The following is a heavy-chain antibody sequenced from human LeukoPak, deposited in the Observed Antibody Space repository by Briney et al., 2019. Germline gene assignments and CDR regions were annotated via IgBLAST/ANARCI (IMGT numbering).Heavy chain of an antibody. CDR3: AREVTNDAFDI. D-gene: IGHD4-17*01. Sequence: GGSLRLSCAASGFTFSTYGMHWVRQAPGKGLEWVAFIWYDGSNKYYADSVRGRFTISRDNSKNTLFLQMNSLRAEDTAVYYCAREVTNDAFDIWGQGTKVTVSS. CDR1: GFTFSTYG. CDR2: IWYDGSNK. V-gene: IGHV3-33*01. J-gene: IGHJ3*02.